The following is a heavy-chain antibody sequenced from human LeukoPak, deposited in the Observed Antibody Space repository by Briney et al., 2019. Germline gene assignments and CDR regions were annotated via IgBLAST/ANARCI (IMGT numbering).Heavy chain of an antibody. J-gene: IGHJ5*02. V-gene: IGHV1-2*02. CDR1: GYTFTGYC. CDR2: INPNSGGT. D-gene: IGHD3-22*01. CDR3: AREGGYYDSSGYRYNWFDP. Sequence: ASVKVSCKASGYTFTGYCMHWVRQAPGQGLEWMGWINPNSGGTNYAQKFQGRGTMTRDTSISTAYTELSRLRSDDTAVYYCAREGGYYDSSGYRYNWFDPWGQGTLVTVSS.